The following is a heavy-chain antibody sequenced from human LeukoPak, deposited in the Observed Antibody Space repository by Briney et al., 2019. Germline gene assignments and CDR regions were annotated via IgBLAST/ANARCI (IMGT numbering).Heavy chain of an antibody. J-gene: IGHJ4*02. CDR1: GYTFTGYY. CDR3: ARGEGGSSFVFDY. CDR2: INTNTGNP. Sequence: ASVKVSCKASGYTFTGYYMHWVRQAPGQGLEWMGWINTNTGNPTYAQGFTGRSVFSLDTSVSTAYLQISSLKAEDTAVYYCARGEGGSSFVFDYWGQGTLVTVSS. V-gene: IGHV7-4-1*02. D-gene: IGHD6-6*01.